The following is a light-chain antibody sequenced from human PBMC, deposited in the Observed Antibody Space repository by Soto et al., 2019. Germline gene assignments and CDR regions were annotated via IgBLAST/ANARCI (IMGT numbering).Light chain of an antibody. V-gene: IGKV3-20*01. J-gene: IGKJ2*01. CDR3: HQYGNSPHT. CDR2: GTS. Sequence: EIVLTQSPGTLSWSPGERATLSCRASQSVSSSFLAWYQQRPGQAPRLLIYGTSGRAPGIPDRFSGSGSGTDFTLTINRLEPEDSAVYYCHQYGNSPHTFGQGTKLEIK. CDR1: QSVSSSF.